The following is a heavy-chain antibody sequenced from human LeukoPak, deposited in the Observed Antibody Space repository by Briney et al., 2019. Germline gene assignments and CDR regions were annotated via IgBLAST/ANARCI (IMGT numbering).Heavy chain of an antibody. CDR2: INHSGST. J-gene: IGHJ4*02. Sequence: PSETLSLTCAVYGGSFSGYYWSWIRQPPGKGLEWIGEINHSGSTNYNPSLKSRVTISVDTSKNQFSLKLSSVTAADTAVYYCARGDGVVTALFDYWGQGTLVTVSS. V-gene: IGHV4-34*01. CDR1: GGSFSGYY. CDR3: ARGDGVVTALFDY. D-gene: IGHD2-21*02.